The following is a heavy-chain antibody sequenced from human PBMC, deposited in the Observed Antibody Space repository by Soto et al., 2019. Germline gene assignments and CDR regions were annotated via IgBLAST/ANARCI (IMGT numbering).Heavy chain of an antibody. J-gene: IGHJ4*02. CDR2: INHSGST. Sequence: SETLSLTCAVYGVSFSGYYWTWIRQPPGTGLEWIGEINHSGSTNYNPSLKSRVTISVDTSKNQFSLKLSSVTAADTAVYFCARRHGLDIDAYYWGPGILVTVSS. CDR3: ARRHGLDIDAYY. CDR1: GVSFSGYY. V-gene: IGHV4-34*01. D-gene: IGHD3-10*01.